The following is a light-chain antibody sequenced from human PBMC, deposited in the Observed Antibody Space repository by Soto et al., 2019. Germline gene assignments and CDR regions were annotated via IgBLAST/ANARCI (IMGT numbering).Light chain of an antibody. CDR2: GAS. Sequence: EIVLTQSPATLSVSPGEEATLSCRASQSVSSNLAWYQQKPGQAPRLLIYGASNRATGIPDRFSGSGSGTDFTLTISRLEPEDFAVYYCQQYGSSGTFGQGTKVDIK. CDR1: QSVSSN. V-gene: IGKV3-20*01. CDR3: QQYGSSGT. J-gene: IGKJ1*01.